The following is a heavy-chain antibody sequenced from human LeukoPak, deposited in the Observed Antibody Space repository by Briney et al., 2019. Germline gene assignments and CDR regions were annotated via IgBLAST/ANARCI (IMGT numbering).Heavy chain of an antibody. J-gene: IGHJ5*02. V-gene: IGHV3-30*04. CDR2: ISFDGTNK. CDR1: EFTFSSYA. D-gene: IGHD3-9*01. CDR3: ARDPYYDILTGFSNWFDP. Sequence: GRSLRLSCAASEFTFSSYAMHWVRQAPGKGLEWVAVISFDGTNKYYADSVKGRFTISRYNSKNTLYLQMNSLRAEDTAVYYCARDPYYDILTGFSNWFDPWGQGTLVTVSS.